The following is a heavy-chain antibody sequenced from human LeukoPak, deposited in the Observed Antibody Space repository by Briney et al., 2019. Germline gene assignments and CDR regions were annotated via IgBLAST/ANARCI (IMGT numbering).Heavy chain of an antibody. V-gene: IGHV3-11*01. CDR3: ARFVVPADYFDY. J-gene: IGHJ4*02. CDR1: GFTFSDYY. CDR2: ISSSGSTI. D-gene: IGHD2-21*01. Sequence: GGSLRLSCAASGFTFSDYYMSWIRGAPGGGLEGVSYISSSGSTIYYADSVKGRFTISRDNAKNSLYLQMNSLRAEDTAVYYCARFVVPADYFDYWGQGTLVTVSS.